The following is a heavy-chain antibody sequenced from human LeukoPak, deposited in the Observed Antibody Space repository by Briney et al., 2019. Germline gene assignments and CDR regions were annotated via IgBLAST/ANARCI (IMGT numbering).Heavy chain of an antibody. Sequence: RSGRSLRLSCAASGFTFVSYVMHWVRQAPGKGLEWVAVISYDGSNKYYADSVKGRFTISRDNAKNSLYLQMNSLRAEDTAVYYCARDSGGSLSNLDYWGQGTLVTVSS. CDR2: ISYDGSNK. J-gene: IGHJ4*02. CDR3: ARDSGGSLSNLDY. D-gene: IGHD1-26*01. CDR1: GFTFVSYV. V-gene: IGHV3-30-3*01.